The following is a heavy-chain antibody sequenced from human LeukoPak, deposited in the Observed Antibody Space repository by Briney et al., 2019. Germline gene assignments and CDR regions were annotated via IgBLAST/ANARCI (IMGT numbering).Heavy chain of an antibody. Sequence: SETLSLTCSVSGFSINSNYYWGWVRQPPGKGLEWIATIFHSGDIFHNPSLQRRVTMSVDTSKNHFFLKLSSVTAAGTAVYYCARSWANLYYFDYWGQGAPVTVSS. J-gene: IGHJ4*02. V-gene: IGHV4-38-2*01. D-gene: IGHD4/OR15-4a*01. CDR3: ARSWANLYYFDY. CDR1: GFSINSNYY. CDR2: IFHSGDI.